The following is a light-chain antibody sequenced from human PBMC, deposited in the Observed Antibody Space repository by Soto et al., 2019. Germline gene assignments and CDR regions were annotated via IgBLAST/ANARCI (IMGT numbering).Light chain of an antibody. CDR3: LQDNSYPLT. CDR2: GAS. V-gene: IGKV1-6*01. J-gene: IGKJ1*01. CDR1: QGIGND. Sequence: AIQMTQSPSSLSASVGDRVTITCRASQGIGNDLGWYQQKPGKAPKVLIHGASSLQGGVPSRFSGSGSGTDFTLTISSLQPEDFATYYCLQDNSYPLTFGQGTKVEVK.